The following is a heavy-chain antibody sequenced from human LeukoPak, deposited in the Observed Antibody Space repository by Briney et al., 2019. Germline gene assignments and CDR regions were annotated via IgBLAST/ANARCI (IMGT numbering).Heavy chain of an antibody. Sequence: KPSETLSLTCTVSGGSISSSSYYWGWIRQPPGKGLEWIGSIYYSGSTYYNPSLKSRVTISVDTSKNQFSLKLSSVTAADTAVYYCARSGSYYLLEYFDYWGQGTLVTVSS. V-gene: IGHV4-39*01. CDR1: GGSISSSSYY. CDR2: IYYSGST. D-gene: IGHD1-26*01. CDR3: ARSGSYYLLEYFDY. J-gene: IGHJ4*02.